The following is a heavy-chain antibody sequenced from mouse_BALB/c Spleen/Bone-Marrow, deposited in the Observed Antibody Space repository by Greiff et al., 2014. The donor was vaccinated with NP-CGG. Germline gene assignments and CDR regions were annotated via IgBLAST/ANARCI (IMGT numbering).Heavy chain of an antibody. D-gene: IGHD1-1*01. CDR3: ARYGYGSSYYAMDY. J-gene: IGHJ4*01. CDR2: ISTYSGNT. CDR1: GYTFTDYA. V-gene: IGHV1-67*01. Sequence: QVQLQQSGPELVRPGVSVKISCKGSGYTFTDYAMHWMKQSHSKSLEWIGVISTYSGNTNYNQKFKGKATMTVDKSSSTAYMELARLTSEDSAIYYCARYGYGSSYYAMDYWGQGTSVTVSS.